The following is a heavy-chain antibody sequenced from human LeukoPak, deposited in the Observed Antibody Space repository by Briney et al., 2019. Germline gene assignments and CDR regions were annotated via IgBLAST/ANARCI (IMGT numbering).Heavy chain of an antibody. V-gene: IGHV3-23*01. CDR2: ISGSGGST. J-gene: IGHJ6*03. CDR3: AKADSPCSRPSCLYFYSYYHMDV. D-gene: IGHD2-2*01. CDR1: GFMFSSYA. Sequence: GGSLRLSCAASGFMFSSYAMSWVRQAPGKGLEWVSGISGSGGSTHYADSVKGRFTISRDTSKNTLHLQVSSLRAEDTAIYYCAKADSPCSRPSCLYFYSYYHMDVWGKGTTVTVSS.